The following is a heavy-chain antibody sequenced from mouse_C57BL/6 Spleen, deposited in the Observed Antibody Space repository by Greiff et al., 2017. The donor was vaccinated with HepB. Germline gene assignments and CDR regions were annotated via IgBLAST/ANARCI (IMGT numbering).Heavy chain of an antibody. D-gene: IGHD2-1*01. V-gene: IGHV1-64*01. CDR1: GYTFTSYW. Sequence: VHLVESGAELVKPGASVKLSCKASGYTFTSYWMHWVKQRPGQGLEWIGMIHPNSGSTNYNEKFKSKATLTVDKSSSTAYMQLSSLTSEDSAVYYCARYGTTYWGQGTLVTVSA. CDR3: ARYGTTY. J-gene: IGHJ3*01. CDR2: IHPNSGST.